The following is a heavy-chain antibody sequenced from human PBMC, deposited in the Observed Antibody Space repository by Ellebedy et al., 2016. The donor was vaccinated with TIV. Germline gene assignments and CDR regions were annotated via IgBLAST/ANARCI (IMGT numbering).Heavy chain of an antibody. Sequence: GGSLRLXXAAFGLTFSVYAMTWVRQAPGKGLEWISTIGGLDTATHYADSVKGRFTISRDNSKDTLYLQMNSLRAEDTAVYYCARGGDSSHWYEFDHWGQGTLVTVSA. D-gene: IGHD6-13*01. CDR1: GLTFSVYA. CDR3: ARGGDSSHWYEFDH. V-gene: IGHV3-23*01. J-gene: IGHJ4*02. CDR2: IGGLDTAT.